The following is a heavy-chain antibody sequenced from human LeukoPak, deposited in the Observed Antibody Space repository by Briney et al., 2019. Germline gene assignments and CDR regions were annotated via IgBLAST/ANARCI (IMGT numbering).Heavy chain of an antibody. CDR2: INHSGST. CDR1: GGSFSGYY. V-gene: IGHV4-34*01. CDR3: ARQSGVRYCSGGSCYFHYYYYMDV. J-gene: IGHJ6*03. Sequence: PSETLSLTCAVYGGSFSGYYWSWIRQPPGKGLEWIGEINHSGSTNYNPSLKSRVTISVDTSKNQFSLKLSSVTAADTAVYYCARQSGVRYCSGGSCYFHYYYYMDVWGKGTTVTISS. D-gene: IGHD2-15*01.